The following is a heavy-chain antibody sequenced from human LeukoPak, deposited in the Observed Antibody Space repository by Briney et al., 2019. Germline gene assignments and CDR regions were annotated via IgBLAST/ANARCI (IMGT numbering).Heavy chain of an antibody. CDR1: GFTFSSYA. V-gene: IGHV3-23*01. D-gene: IGHD5-12*01. CDR3: ARDRDSKWLTYRGYYMDV. CDR2: ISASGVST. Sequence: PSGGSLRLSCAASGFTFSSYAMTWVRQAPGKGLEWVSGISASGVSTYYADSVKGHFTISRDNAKNSLYLQMNSLRAEDTAVYYCARDRDSKWLTYRGYYMDVWGKGTTVTISS. J-gene: IGHJ6*03.